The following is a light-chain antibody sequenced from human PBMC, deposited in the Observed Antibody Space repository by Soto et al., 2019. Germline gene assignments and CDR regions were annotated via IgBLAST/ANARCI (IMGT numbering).Light chain of an antibody. J-gene: IGKJ1*01. CDR2: GAS. V-gene: IGKV3-20*01. Sequence: EIVLTQSPGSLSLSPGERATLSCRASQTVSNIYLAWYQQKPGQAPRLLIYGASSRATGIPDRFGGSGSETDFTLTISRVEPEDFALYYCHQYGTTPWTFGQGTKVEIK. CDR3: HQYGTTPWT. CDR1: QTVSNIY.